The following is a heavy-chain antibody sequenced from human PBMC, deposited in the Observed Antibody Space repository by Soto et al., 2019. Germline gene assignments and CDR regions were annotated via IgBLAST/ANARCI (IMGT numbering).Heavy chain of an antibody. CDR1: GGTFSTSG. CDR2: IIPLFGTA. CDR3: ARERRGSYCSSTSCFFDY. Sequence: QVQLVQSGAEVKKPGSSVKVSCKASGGTFSTSGINWVRQAPGQGLEWMGGIIPLFGTANYAQKFQGRVTITADESTSTAYMELSSLKSEDTAVYFCARERRGSYCSSTSCFFDYWGQGTLVTVSS. V-gene: IGHV1-69*01. D-gene: IGHD2-2*01. J-gene: IGHJ4*02.